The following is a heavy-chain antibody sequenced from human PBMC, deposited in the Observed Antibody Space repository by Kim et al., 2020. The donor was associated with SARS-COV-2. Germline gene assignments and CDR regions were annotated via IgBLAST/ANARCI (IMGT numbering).Heavy chain of an antibody. CDR3: ARAWEGMDV. Sequence: GNPTYAQGFTGRLVFSLDTSVSTAYLQISSLKAEDTAVYYCARAWEGMDVWGQGTTVTVSS. CDR2: GNP. V-gene: IGHV7-4-1*02. J-gene: IGHJ6*02. D-gene: IGHD1-26*01.